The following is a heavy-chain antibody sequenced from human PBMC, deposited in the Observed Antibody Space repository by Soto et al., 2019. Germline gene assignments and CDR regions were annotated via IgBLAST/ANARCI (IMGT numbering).Heavy chain of an antibody. CDR1: GFIFDDYA. D-gene: IGHD2-8*02. V-gene: IGHV3-9*01. CDR2: ISWNSGSV. Sequence: EVRLMESGGDLVQPGKSLRLSCAASGFIFDDYAMHWVRLVPGKGLEWVSGISWNSGSVDYGDSVRGRFTISRDNAKNSLYLHMNSLRADDTALYYCAKGHLPVTGNWFDSWGQGTLVTVSS. J-gene: IGHJ5*01. CDR3: AKGHLPVTGNWFDS.